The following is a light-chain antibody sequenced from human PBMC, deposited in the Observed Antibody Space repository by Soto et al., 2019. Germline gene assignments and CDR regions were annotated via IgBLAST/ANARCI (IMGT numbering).Light chain of an antibody. CDR1: QGISNF. CDR2: AAS. J-gene: IGKJ4*01. CDR3: QQYTSAPSLT. Sequence: DIQMTQSPSSLSASVGDRVTITCRASQGISNFLAWYQHKPGKVPKLLIYAASTLQSGVPTRFSGSGSGTDFTLTISSLQPEDVATYYCQQYTSAPSLTFRGGTKVEIK. V-gene: IGKV1-27*01.